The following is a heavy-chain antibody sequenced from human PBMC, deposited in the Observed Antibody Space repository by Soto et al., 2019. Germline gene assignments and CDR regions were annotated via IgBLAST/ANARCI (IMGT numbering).Heavy chain of an antibody. Sequence: ASVKVYCKASGYTFTSYGISLVRQAPRQGLEWMGWISAYNGNTNYAQKLQGRVTMTTDTSTSTAYMELRSLRSDDTAVYYCAREGGGFSVGSPEGGDYWGQGTLVTVSS. CDR1: GYTFTSYG. J-gene: IGHJ4*02. CDR2: ISAYNGNT. CDR3: AREGGGFSVGSPEGGDY. D-gene: IGHD1-26*01. V-gene: IGHV1-18*01.